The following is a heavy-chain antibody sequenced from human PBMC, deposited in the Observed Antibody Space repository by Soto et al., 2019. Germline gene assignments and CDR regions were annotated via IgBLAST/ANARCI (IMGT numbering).Heavy chain of an antibody. CDR2: ISGSGDST. Sequence: EVPLLESGGGLVQPGGSLRLSCAASGFTFSNYAMNWVRQAPGKGLEWVSGISGSGDSTYYADSVKGRFTVSRDNSKNTLYLQMNSLRAEDTAVFYCAKERSSGWSFDYWGQGTLVTVSS. V-gene: IGHV3-23*01. D-gene: IGHD6-19*01. CDR3: AKERSSGWSFDY. CDR1: GFTFSNYA. J-gene: IGHJ4*02.